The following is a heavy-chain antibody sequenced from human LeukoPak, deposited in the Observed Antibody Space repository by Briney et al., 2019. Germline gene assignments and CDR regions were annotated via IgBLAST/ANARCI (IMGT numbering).Heavy chain of an antibody. Sequence: GGSLRLSRVPSGFTFDDYGMSWVRQAPGKGLEWVSGINWNGGRTVYADSLQGRFTISRDNAKNSLYLQIYNLRAEDTAFYFCARDRPSGFYFDYWGQGTLVIVSS. CDR1: GFTFDDYG. D-gene: IGHD3-10*01. CDR3: ARDRPSGFYFDY. CDR2: INWNGGRT. J-gene: IGHJ4*02. V-gene: IGHV3-20*04.